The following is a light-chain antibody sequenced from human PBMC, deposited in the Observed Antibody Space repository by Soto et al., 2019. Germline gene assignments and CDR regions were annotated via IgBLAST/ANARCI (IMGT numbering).Light chain of an antibody. V-gene: IGLV2-14*03. Sequence: ALTQPASVSGSPGQSITISCTGTSRDVGGYNYVSWYQQHPGKAPKVIIYDVSNRPSGVSNRFSASKSGNTASLTISGLQAEDEGYYYCSSYTGSNTLIYVFGTGTKLTVL. CDR2: DVS. CDR3: SSYTGSNTLIYV. J-gene: IGLJ1*01. CDR1: SRDVGGYNY.